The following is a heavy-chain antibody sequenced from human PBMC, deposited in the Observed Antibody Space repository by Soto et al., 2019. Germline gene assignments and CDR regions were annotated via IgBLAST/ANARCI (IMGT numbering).Heavy chain of an antibody. CDR3: ARRAAGDIVVVPAASGLNPERYFGY. CDR2: INAGNGNT. D-gene: IGHD2-2*01. Sequence: ASVKVSCKASGYTFTSYAMHWVRQAPGQRLEWMGWINAGNGNTKYSQKFQGRVTITRDTSASTAYMELSSLRSEDTAVYYCARRAAGDIVVVPAASGLNPERYFGYWGQGTLVTVSS. J-gene: IGHJ4*02. CDR1: GYTFTSYA. V-gene: IGHV1-3*01.